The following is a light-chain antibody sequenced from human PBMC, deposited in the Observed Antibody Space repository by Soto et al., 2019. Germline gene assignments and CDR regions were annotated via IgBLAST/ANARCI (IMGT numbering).Light chain of an antibody. CDR3: MQALQSPPT. V-gene: IGKV2-28*01. CDR2: LGS. Sequence: DIVMTQSPLSLPVTPGEPASISCRSSQSLLHSNGYDDLDWYLQKPGPSPQLLIYLGSNRASGVPDRFSGSGSGTDFTLKISRVEAEDVGVYYCMQALQSPPTLGQGTRLEIK. J-gene: IGKJ5*01. CDR1: QSLLHSNGYDD.